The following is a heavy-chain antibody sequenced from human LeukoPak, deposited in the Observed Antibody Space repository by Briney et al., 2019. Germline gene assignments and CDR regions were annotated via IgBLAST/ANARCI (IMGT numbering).Heavy chain of an antibody. D-gene: IGHD6-13*01. CDR2: IKSKTDGGTT. Sequence: GGSLRLSCAASGFTFSSYSMNWVRQAPGKGLEWVGRIKSKTDGGTTDYAAPVKGRFTISRDDSKNTLYLQMNSLKTEDTAVYYCTTGLAAAGYYYYYMDVWGKGTTVTVSS. V-gene: IGHV3-15*01. CDR1: GFTFSSYS. J-gene: IGHJ6*03. CDR3: TTGLAAAGYYYYYMDV.